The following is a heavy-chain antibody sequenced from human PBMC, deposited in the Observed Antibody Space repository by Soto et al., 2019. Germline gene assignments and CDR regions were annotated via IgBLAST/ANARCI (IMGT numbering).Heavy chain of an antibody. CDR2: ISYDGSNK. CDR3: AKVPSPYLHDYSNHNWFDP. V-gene: IGHV3-30*18. CDR1: GFTFSSYG. Sequence: GGSLRLSCAASGFTFSSYGMHWVRQAPGKGLEWVAVISYDGSNKYYADSVKGRFTISRDNSKNTLYLQMNSLRAEDTAVYYCAKVPSPYLHDYSNHNWFDPWGQGTLVTVSS. D-gene: IGHD4-4*01. J-gene: IGHJ5*02.